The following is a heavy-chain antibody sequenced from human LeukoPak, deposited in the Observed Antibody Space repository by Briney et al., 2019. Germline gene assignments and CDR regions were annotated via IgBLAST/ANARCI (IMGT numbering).Heavy chain of an antibody. Sequence: ASVKVSCKASGYTFTSYDINWVRQATGQGLEWMGWMNPNSGNTGYAQKFQGRVTMTRNTSISTAYMELSSLRAEDTAVYYCAKEAPSTILSYDILTGLLTGWGQGTLVTVSS. CDR2: MNPNSGNT. J-gene: IGHJ4*02. CDR3: AKEAPSTILSYDILTGLLTG. V-gene: IGHV1-8*01. CDR1: GYTFTSYD. D-gene: IGHD3-9*01.